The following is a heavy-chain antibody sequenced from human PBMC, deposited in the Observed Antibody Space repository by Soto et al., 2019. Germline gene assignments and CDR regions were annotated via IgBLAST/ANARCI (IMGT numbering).Heavy chain of an antibody. CDR3: ARHLGGYSYGYPTPHYYYPVTDV. J-gene: IGHJ6*02. CDR1: SCAGYG. CDR2: IYPGDSDT. V-gene: IGHV5-51*01. Sequence: SCAGYGGGCVRQKPGKGLEWMGIIYPGDSDTRYSPSFQGQVTISADKSISTAYLQWSSLKASDTAMYYCARHLGGYSYGYPTPHYYYPVTDVWGQGTTVTVS. D-gene: IGHD5-18*01.